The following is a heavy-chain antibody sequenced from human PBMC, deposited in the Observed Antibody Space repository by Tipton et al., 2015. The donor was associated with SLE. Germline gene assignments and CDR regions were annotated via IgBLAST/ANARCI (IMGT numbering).Heavy chain of an antibody. J-gene: IGHJ4*02. Sequence: LRLSCTVSGGSISSYYWSWIRQPPGKGLEWIGYIYYSGSTYYNPSLKSRVTISVDTSKNQFSLKLSSVTAADTAVYYCAREGGREGYSFFDYWGQGTLVTVSS. D-gene: IGHD2/OR15-2a*01. V-gene: IGHV4-59*12. CDR2: IYYSGST. CDR3: AREGGREGYSFFDY. CDR1: GGSISSYY.